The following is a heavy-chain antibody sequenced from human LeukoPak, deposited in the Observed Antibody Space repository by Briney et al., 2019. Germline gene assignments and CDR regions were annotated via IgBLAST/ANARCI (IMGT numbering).Heavy chain of an antibody. V-gene: IGHV1-2*06. CDR2: INPNSGGT. D-gene: IGHD2-15*01. J-gene: IGHJ4*02. Sequence: ASVKVSCKASGYGFTGGYMHWVRQAPGQGLEWMGRINPNSGGTNYAQKFQGRVTMNRDTSIRTAYRKLSRLTSDDTPVYYRARDRDQGFSIWGQGTLVTVSS. CDR1: GYGFTGGY. CDR3: ARDRDQGFSI.